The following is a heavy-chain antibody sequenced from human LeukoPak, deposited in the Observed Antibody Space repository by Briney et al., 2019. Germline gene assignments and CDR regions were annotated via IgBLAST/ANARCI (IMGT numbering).Heavy chain of an antibody. CDR2: IYPGDSDT. J-gene: IGHJ4*02. V-gene: IGHV5-51*01. D-gene: IGHD6-13*01. CDR3: ARHGGYMTSPFDY. CDR1: GHNFTSYW. Sequence: TGESLKISCKGSGHNFTSYWIGWVRQMPGKGLEWMGIIYPGDSDTRYSPSFQGHVTISADKSISTAYLQWSSLKASDTAMYYCARHGGYMTSPFDYWGQGTLVTVSS.